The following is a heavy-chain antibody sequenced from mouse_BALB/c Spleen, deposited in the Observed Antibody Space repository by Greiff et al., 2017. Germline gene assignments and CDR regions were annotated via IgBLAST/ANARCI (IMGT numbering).Heavy chain of an antibody. J-gene: IGHJ4*01. CDR3: ARGGITTALYAMDY. CDR1: GYAFTSYN. Sequence: VQLQQSGPELVKPGASVKVSCKASGYAFTSYNMYWVKQSHGKSLEWIGYIDPYNGGTSYNQKFKGKATLTVDKSSSTAYMQLSSLTSEDSAVYYCARGGITTALYAMDYWGQGTSVTVSS. V-gene: IGHV1S135*01. D-gene: IGHD1-2*01. CDR2: IDPYNGGT.